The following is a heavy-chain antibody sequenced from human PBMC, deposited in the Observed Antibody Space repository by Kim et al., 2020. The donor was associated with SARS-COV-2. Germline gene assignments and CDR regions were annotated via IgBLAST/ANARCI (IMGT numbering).Heavy chain of an antibody. D-gene: IGHD3-9*01. J-gene: IGHJ5*02. CDR3: ARAVRYFDWLPNWFDP. V-gene: IGHV3-7*01. Sequence: GGSLRLSCAASGFTFSSYWMSWVRQAPGKGLEWVANIKQDGSEKYYVDSVKGRFTISRDNAKNSLYLQMNSLRAEDTAVYYCARAVRYFDWLPNWFDPWGQGTLVTVSS. CDR2: IKQDGSEK. CDR1: GFTFSSYW.